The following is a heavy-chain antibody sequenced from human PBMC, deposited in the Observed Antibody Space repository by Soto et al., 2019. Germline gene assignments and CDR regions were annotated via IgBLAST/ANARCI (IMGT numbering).Heavy chain of an antibody. Sequence: APVKVSRKSSGYRIETYSMSWVRQAPGQGLEWMGWISSYNIDTYYAPKFQDRVTMTKDTSTGTAYMELRSLRSDDTDVYYCARGHGVIIGAMDVWGQGTTVTGSS. CDR2: ISSYNIDT. CDR3: ARGHGVIIGAMDV. D-gene: IGHD3-3*01. J-gene: IGHJ6*02. V-gene: IGHV1-18*01. CDR1: GYRIETYS.